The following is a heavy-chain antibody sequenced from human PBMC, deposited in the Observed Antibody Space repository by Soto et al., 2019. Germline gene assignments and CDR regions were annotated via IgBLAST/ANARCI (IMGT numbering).Heavy chain of an antibody. Sequence: EVQLVESGGGLVQPGRSLRLSCAASGFIFDDYAMHWVRQAPGKGLEWVAGISWNSGSIDYADSVKGRFTISRDNAKNALYLHMNSLRAEYMALYYCANVGYSSGWCGMDVFGQATTVTVSS. D-gene: IGHD6-19*01. V-gene: IGHV3-9*03. CDR2: ISWNSGSI. J-gene: IGHJ6*02. CDR3: ANVGYSSGWCGMDV. CDR1: GFIFDDYA.